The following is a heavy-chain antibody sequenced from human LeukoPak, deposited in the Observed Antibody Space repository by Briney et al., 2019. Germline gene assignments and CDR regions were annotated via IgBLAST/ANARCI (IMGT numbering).Heavy chain of an antibody. CDR3: ARDLPYGSGSYYLYY. V-gene: IGHV3-33*01. CDR2: IWYDGSNK. D-gene: IGHD3-10*01. CDR1: GFTFSSYG. J-gene: IGHJ4*02. Sequence: GGSLRLSCAASGFTFSSYGMHWVRQAPGKGLEWVAVIWYDGSNKYYADSVKGRFTISRDNSKNTVYLQMNSLRAEDTAVYYCARDLPYGSGSYYLYYWGQGTLVTVSS.